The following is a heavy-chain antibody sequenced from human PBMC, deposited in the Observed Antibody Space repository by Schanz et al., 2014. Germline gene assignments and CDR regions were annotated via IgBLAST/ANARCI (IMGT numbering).Heavy chain of an antibody. CDR2: ISFSGNTI. V-gene: IGHV3-48*01. CDR1: GFVFRTFA. CDR3: ATEGPRGTRHPINYYYAMDN. J-gene: IGHJ6*02. Sequence: EVQLLESGGGLVQPGGSLRVSCAASGFVFRTFAMYWVRQAPGKGLEWISYISFSGNTIYYADSVKGRFTISRDNAKNSVFLQMNRLRAEDTAVYYCATEGPRGTRHPINYYYAMDNWGQGTKVTV. D-gene: IGHD6-6*01.